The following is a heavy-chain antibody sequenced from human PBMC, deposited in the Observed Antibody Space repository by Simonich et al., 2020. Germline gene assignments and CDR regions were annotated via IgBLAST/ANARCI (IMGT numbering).Heavy chain of an antibody. D-gene: IGHD1-7*01. J-gene: IGHJ4*02. V-gene: IGHV3-23*01. Sequence: EVQLLESGGGLVQPGGSRRLSCAASGFTFSSNAMGGVRQAPGKELRWVSGIRGSVSSKHAAASVKGRFTISRDNSKNTLYLQINSLRAEDTAVYYCAKRSGVSITGTFDYWGQGTLVTVSS. CDR3: AKRSGVSITGTFDY. CDR1: GFTFSSNA. CDR2: IRGSVSSK.